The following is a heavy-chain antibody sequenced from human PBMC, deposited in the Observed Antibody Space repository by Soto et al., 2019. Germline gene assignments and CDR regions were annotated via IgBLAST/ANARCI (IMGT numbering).Heavy chain of an antibody. Sequence: ASVKVSCKASGYTFTSYAMHWVRQAPGQRLEWMGWINAGNGNTKYSQKFQGRVTITRDTSASTAYMELSSLRSEDTAVYYCAREYDFWSGSPPLGYWGQGTLVTVSS. V-gene: IGHV1-3*01. D-gene: IGHD3-3*01. CDR1: GYTFTSYA. CDR3: AREYDFWSGSPPLGY. J-gene: IGHJ4*02. CDR2: INAGNGNT.